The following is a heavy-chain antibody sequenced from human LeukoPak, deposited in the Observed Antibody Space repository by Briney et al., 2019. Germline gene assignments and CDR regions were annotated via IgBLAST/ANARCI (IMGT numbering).Heavy chain of an antibody. V-gene: IGHV1-69*13. CDR2: IIPIFGTA. Sequence: SVKVSCKASRGTFSSYAISWVRQAPGQGLEWMGGIIPIFGTANYAQKFQGRVTITADESTSTAYMELSSLRSEDTAVYYCARDLGITIMFTGVHGMDVWGQGTTVTVSS. CDR1: RGTFSSYA. D-gene: IGHD3-9*01. J-gene: IGHJ6*02. CDR3: ARDLGITIMFTGVHGMDV.